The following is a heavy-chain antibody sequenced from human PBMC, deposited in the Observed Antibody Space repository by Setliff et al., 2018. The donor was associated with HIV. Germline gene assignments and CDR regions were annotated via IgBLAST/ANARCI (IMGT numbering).Heavy chain of an antibody. V-gene: IGHV1-8*02. D-gene: IGHD6-19*01. Sequence: ASVKVSCKASVGTFSSYAITWVRQAPGQGLECMGWMNPKSGNTGYVQKFQGRVTMTRNTSISTAYMELTSLRSEDTAMYYCARVVRPTVAEYYFDYWGQGTLVTVSS. CDR2: MNPKSGNT. CDR1: VGTFSSYA. J-gene: IGHJ4*02. CDR3: ARVVRPTVAEYYFDY.